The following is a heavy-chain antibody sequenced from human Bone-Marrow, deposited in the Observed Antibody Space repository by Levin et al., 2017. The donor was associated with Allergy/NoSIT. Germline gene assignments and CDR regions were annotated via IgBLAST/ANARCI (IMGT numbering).Heavy chain of an antibody. CDR1: GFTVSTHY. CDR3: ARGVAVAGVGGGAFDI. V-gene: IGHV3-53*01. Sequence: GESLKISCAASGFTVSTHYMNWVRQAPGKGLEWVSVIYSGGDPYYADSVKGRFTISRDNSKNMLYLQMNSLGAEDTAVYYCARGVAVAGVGGGAFDIWGQGTMVTVSS. J-gene: IGHJ3*02. CDR2: IYSGGDP. D-gene: IGHD6-19*01.